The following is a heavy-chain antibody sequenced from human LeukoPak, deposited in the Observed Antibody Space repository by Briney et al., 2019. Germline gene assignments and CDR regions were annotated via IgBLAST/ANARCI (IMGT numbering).Heavy chain of an antibody. CDR1: GYTFLHYV. CDR2: INSNSGVT. V-gene: IGHV1-2*06. CDR3: ARDLSSTSNWELDY. Sequence: ASVKVSCKASGYTFLHYVIPWVPQAPGQGLEWMGRINSNSGVTQYTQEFQGRVTMTRDTSISTAYLELSSRTSDDTAVYYCARDLSSTSNWELDYWGQGTLVTVSS. J-gene: IGHJ4*02. D-gene: IGHD7-27*01.